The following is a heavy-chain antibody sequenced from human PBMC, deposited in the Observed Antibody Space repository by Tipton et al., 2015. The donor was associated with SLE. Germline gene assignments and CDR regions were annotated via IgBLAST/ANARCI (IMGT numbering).Heavy chain of an antibody. CDR3: ARRWVQTVFDY. CDR2: IDPSDSDT. V-gene: IGHV5-51*03. Sequence: QSGPEVKKPGEALQISCKTSGYSFTNSWIVWFRHMPGKGLECMGMIDPSDSDTRYNPSFQGHVSMSIDRSTTTAYLQWRSLKASDTALFFCARRWVQTVFDYWGRGTLVTVSS. J-gene: IGHJ4*02. CDR1: GYSFTNSW. D-gene: IGHD3-10*01.